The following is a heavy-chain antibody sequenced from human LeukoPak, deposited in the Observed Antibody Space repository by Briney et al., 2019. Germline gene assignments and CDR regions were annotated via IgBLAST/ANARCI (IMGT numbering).Heavy chain of an antibody. J-gene: IGHJ5*02. Sequence: GGSLRLSCAASGFTVSSNYMSWVRQAPGKGLEWVSVIYSGGSTYYADSVKGRFTISRDNSKNTLYLQMNSLRAEDTAVYYCARDLGCSGGSCYHGPWFDPWGQGTLVTVSS. CDR3: ARDLGCSGGSCYHGPWFDP. D-gene: IGHD2-15*01. CDR2: IYSGGST. V-gene: IGHV3-53*01. CDR1: GFTVSSNY.